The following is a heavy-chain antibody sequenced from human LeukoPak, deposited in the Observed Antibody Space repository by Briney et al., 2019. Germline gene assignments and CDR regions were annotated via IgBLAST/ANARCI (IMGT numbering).Heavy chain of an antibody. CDR1: GFTFSSHS. CDR3: ARDLPLNYHYSSDYYPLFDY. V-gene: IGHV3-48*04. CDR2: ISSSSSI. D-gene: IGHD3-22*01. J-gene: IGHJ4*02. Sequence: GSLRLSCAASGFTFSSHSMNWVRQAPGRGLEWVSYISSSSSIYYADSVKGRFTISRDNAKNSLYLHMNSLRAEDTAVYYCARDLPLNYHYSSDYYPLFDYWGQGTLVTVSS.